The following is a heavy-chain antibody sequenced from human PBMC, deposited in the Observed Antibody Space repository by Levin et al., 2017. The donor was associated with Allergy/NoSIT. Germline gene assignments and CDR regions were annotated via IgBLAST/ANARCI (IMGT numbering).Heavy chain of an antibody. CDR3: ARWNGYGDA. CDR2: ISGGSGTT. CDR1: GFSXXTRG. V-gene: IGHV3-23*01. Sequence: LSLTCAASGFSXXTRGITXVRXXXXXGLEWVSGISGGSGTTHYADSVKGRFTVSSDDSNNTVHLHMNSLRAEDTARYYCARWNGYGDAWGQGILVIVSS. D-gene: IGHD1-1*01. J-gene: IGHJ5*02.